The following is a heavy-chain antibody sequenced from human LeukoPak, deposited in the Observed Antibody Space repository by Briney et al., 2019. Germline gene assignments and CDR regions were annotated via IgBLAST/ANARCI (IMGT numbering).Heavy chain of an antibody. D-gene: IGHD6-25*01. CDR2: ISSSSSYI. Sequence: PGGSLRLSCAASGFTFSSYSMNWVRQAPGKGLEWVSSISSSSSYIYYADSVKGRFTISRDNAKNSLYLQMNSLRAEDTAVYYCARDHPASYAFDIWGQGTMVTVSS. V-gene: IGHV3-21*01. J-gene: IGHJ3*02. CDR1: GFTFSSYS. CDR3: ARDHPASYAFDI.